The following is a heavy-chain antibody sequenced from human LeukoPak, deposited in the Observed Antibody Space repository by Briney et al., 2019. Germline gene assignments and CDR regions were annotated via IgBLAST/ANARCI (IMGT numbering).Heavy chain of an antibody. CDR2: ISGSGGST. CDR1: GFTYSSYA. CDR3: AKDEGQLWLRGGDY. Sequence: GGSLRLSCAASGFTYSSYAMSWVRQAPGKGQEWVSAISGSGGSTYYADSVKGRFTISRDNSKNTLYLQMNSLRAEDTAVYYCAKDEGQLWLRGGDYWGQGTLVTVSS. D-gene: IGHD5-18*01. J-gene: IGHJ4*02. V-gene: IGHV3-23*01.